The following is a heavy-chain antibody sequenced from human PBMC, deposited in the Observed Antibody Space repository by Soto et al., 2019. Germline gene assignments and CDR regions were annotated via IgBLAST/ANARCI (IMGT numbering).Heavy chain of an antibody. D-gene: IGHD3-22*01. CDR3: ARSWGWGDRSGTTMDY. Sequence: SHELPHTNTGSAGTLRPDAKSWIRQPPGKGMKWIGYIYYSGSTTYNPSLKSRVTISVDTSKNQFSLKLSSVTAADTAVYYCARSWGWGDRSGTTMDYWGQCTLVSVS. J-gene: IGHJ4*02. V-gene: IGHV4-59*08. CDR2: IYYSGST. CDR1: AGTLRPDA.